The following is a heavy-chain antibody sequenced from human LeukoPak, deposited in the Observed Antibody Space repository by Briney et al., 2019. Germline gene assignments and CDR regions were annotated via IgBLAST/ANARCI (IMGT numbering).Heavy chain of an antibody. CDR3: ATAHSNYNYYGMDV. CDR1: GYTLTGLS. D-gene: IGHD4-11*01. V-gene: IGHV1-24*01. CDR2: FDPEDGET. Sequence: ASVKVSCKVSGYTLTGLSMHWVRQAPGKGLEGMGGFDPEDGETIYAQKFQGRVTMTEDTSTDAAYMELSSLRSEDTAVYYCATAHSNYNYYGMDVWGQGTTVTVSS. J-gene: IGHJ6*02.